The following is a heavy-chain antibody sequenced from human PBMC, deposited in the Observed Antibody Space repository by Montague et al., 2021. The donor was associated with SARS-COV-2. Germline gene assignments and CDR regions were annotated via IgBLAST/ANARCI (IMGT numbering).Heavy chain of an antibody. J-gene: IGHJ4*02. CDR1: AGSISSDN. CDR3: ARAQKTCFIANCGTYFAI. Sequence: SETLSLTCAVPAGSISSDNWSWIRQPPGRALEWIGYDNYTGGSKNNPSLKNRVTRSVDAPKNRFSLRRRSLTAADAAVYYCARAQKTCFIANCGTYFAIWGLGALVTVSS. D-gene: IGHD1-1*01. V-gene: IGHV4-59*01. CDR2: DNYTGGS.